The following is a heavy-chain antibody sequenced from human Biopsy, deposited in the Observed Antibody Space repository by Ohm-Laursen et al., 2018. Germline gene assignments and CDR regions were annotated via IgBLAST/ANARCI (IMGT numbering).Heavy chain of an antibody. J-gene: IGHJ6*02. CDR1: GFIFDDYA. V-gene: IGHV3-9*01. D-gene: IGHD6-13*01. Sequence: SLRLSCTASGFIFDDYAMHWVRQAPGKGLEWVSGISWDSDRIDYADSVKGRFTISRDNAKNSLYLQMNSLRSEDTALYYCAKDRYPSSWHYYYGMDVWGQGTTVTVSS. CDR2: ISWDSDRI. CDR3: AKDRYPSSWHYYYGMDV.